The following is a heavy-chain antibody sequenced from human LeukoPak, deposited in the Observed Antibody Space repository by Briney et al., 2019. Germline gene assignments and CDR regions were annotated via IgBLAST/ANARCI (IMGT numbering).Heavy chain of an antibody. CDR2: IYYSGST. CDR3: VRGVGYCSSTSCSSYYYGMDV. Sequence: KPSETLSLTCTVSGGSISSYYWSWIRQPPGKGLEWIGYIYYSGSTNYNPSLKSRVTISLDTSKNQFSLNLSSVTAADTAVYFCVRGVGYCSSTSCSSYYYGMDVWGQGTTVTVSS. J-gene: IGHJ6*02. CDR1: GGSISSYY. D-gene: IGHD2-2*01. V-gene: IGHV4-59*01.